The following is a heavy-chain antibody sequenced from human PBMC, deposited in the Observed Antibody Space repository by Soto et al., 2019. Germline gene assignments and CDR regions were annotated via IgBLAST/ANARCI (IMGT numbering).Heavy chain of an antibody. CDR1: GGSISSYY. D-gene: IGHD3-9*01. V-gene: IGHV4-59*01. CDR3: ARVGILTGYDY. J-gene: IGHJ4*02. CDR2: IYYSGST. Sequence: SETLSLTCTVSGGSISSYYWSWIRQPPGKGLEWIGYIYYSGSTNYNPSLKSRVTISVDTSKNQFSLKLSSVTAADTAVYYCARVGILTGYDYWGQGTLVTVSS.